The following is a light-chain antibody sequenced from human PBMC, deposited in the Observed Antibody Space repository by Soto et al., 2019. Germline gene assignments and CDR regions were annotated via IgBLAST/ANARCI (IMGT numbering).Light chain of an antibody. Sequence: DIEMTQSPPSLSESVGDRVTIIWRAREGMYSYLAWFQQKPGKAPKSLIYGATSLQRGVPSRFSGSGGDTEFSLTICSLQPEDIATYYCQQYQRYPPSFGGGTKVETK. CDR3: QQYQRYPPS. J-gene: IGKJ4*01. CDR2: GAT. CDR1: EGMYSY. V-gene: IGKV1-16*01.